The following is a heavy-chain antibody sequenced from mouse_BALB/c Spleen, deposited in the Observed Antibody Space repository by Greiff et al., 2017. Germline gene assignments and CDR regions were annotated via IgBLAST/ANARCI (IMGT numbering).Heavy chain of an antibody. CDR3: ATGAWFAY. D-gene: IGHD4-1*01. CDR1: GFNIKDYY. J-gene: IGHJ3*01. V-gene: IGHV14-1*02. CDR2: IDPENGNT. Sequence: VQGVESGAELVRPGALVKLSCKASGFNIKDYYMHWVKQRPEQGLEWIGWIDPENGNTIYDPKFQGKASITADTSPNTAYLQLSSLTSEDTAVYYCATGAWFAYWGQGTLVTVSA.